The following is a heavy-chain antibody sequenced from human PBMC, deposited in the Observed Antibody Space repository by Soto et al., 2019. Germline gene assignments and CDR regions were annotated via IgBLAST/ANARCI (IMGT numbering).Heavy chain of an antibody. CDR2: ARNDPRARTT. V-gene: IGHV3-72*01. CDR1: GFTFSDYH. J-gene: IGHJ4*02. CDR3: VSSLQY. Sequence: EMQLVESGGGLVQPGGSLRLSCAASGFTFSDYHMEWVRQAPGKGLEWIGRARNDPRARTTQQAASVRSRFTTSRDDSKNSLYLQMNSLKTVDTAVYYCVSSLQYWGQGALVTVSS.